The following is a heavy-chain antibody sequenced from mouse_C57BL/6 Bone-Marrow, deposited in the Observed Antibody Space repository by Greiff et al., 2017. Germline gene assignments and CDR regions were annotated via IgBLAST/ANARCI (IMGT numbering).Heavy chain of an antibody. CDR1: GFTFSSYA. CDR3: AREDYSNHYYAMDY. CDR2: ISDGGSYT. J-gene: IGHJ4*01. Sequence: EVTLVESGGGLVKPGGSLKLSCAASGFTFSSYAMSWVRQTPEKRLEWVATISDGGSYTYYPDNVKGRFTISRDNAKNNLYLQMSHLKSEDTAMYYCAREDYSNHYYAMDYWGQGTSVTVSS. D-gene: IGHD2-5*01. V-gene: IGHV5-4*01.